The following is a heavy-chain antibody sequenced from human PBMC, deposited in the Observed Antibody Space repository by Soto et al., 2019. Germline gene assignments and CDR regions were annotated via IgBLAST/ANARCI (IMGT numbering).Heavy chain of an antibody. CDR2: IDPSDSYT. V-gene: IGHV5-10-1*01. D-gene: IGHD5-18*01. CDR3: AIVDTAMVKDY. Sequence: GESLKISCKGSGYSFTSYWISWVRQMPGKGLEWMGRIDPSDSYTNYSPSFQGHVTISADKSISTAYLQWSSLKASDTAMYYYAIVDTAMVKDYWGQGTLVTVSS. CDR1: GYSFTSYW. J-gene: IGHJ4*02.